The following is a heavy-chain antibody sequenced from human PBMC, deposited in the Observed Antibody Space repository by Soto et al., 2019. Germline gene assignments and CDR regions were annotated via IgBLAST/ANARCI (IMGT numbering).Heavy chain of an antibody. CDR2: MNPNSGNT. CDR1: GYTFTSYD. CDR3: ASRLELRPNYGMDV. J-gene: IGHJ6*02. Sequence: QVQLVQSGAEVKKPGASVKVSCKASGYTFTSYDINWVRQATGQGLEWMGWMNPNSGNTGYAQKFQGRVTMTRNTSISTAYMELSSLRSEDTAVYYCASRLELRPNYGMDVWGQGTTVTVSS. D-gene: IGHD1-7*01. V-gene: IGHV1-8*01.